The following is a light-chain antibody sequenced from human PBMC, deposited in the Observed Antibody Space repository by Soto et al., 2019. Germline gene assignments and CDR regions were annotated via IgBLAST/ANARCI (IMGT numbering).Light chain of an antibody. CDR1: QSVSSSY. V-gene: IGKV3-20*01. Sequence: EIVLTQSPGTLSLSPGERATLSCRASQSVSSSYLAWYQQKPGQAPRLLIYGASSRATGIPDRFSGSGSGTDFTLTISRLEPEDFATYSCQQSNSITWTFGQGTKAEIK. CDR3: QQSNSITWT. CDR2: GAS. J-gene: IGKJ1*01.